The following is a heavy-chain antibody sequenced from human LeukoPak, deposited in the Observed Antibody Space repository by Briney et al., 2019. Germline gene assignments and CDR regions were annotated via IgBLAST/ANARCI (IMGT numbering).Heavy chain of an antibody. CDR2: IYHSGST. J-gene: IGHJ5*02. V-gene: IGHV4-30-2*06. D-gene: IGHD2-2*01. Sequence: SETLSLTCTVSGGSISSGGYYWSWIRQSPGKGLEGIGYIYHSGSTYYNPSLKSRVTISVDRSKNQFSLKLSSVTAADTAVYYCAPYLAGYCSSTSCSGPNWFDPWGQGTLVTVSS. CDR3: APYLAGYCSSTSCSGPNWFDP. CDR1: GGSISSGGYY.